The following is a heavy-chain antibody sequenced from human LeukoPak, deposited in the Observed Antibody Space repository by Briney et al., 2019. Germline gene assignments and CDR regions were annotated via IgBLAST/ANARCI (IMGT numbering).Heavy chain of an antibody. Sequence: PGGSLRLSCAASGFTFSSYAMSWVRQAPGKGLEWVSPICGSGGSTYYADSVKGRFTTSRDNSKNTLYLQMNSLRAEDTAVYYWAKSPLDIVLVVYAKYYFDYWGQGTLVTVSS. V-gene: IGHV3-23*01. CDR2: ICGSGGST. J-gene: IGHJ4*02. D-gene: IGHD2-8*02. CDR1: GFTFSSYA. CDR3: AKSPLDIVLVVYAKYYFDY.